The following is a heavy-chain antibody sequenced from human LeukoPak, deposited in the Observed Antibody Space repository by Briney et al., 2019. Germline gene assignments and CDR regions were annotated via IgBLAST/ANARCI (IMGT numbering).Heavy chain of an antibody. J-gene: IGHJ4*02. CDR1: GYAFTSYG. CDR2: ISAYNGNT. CDR3: ARAPNHSSSWYWD. Sequence: TSVNVSCKASGYAFTSYGISWVRHAPGPGLEWMGWISAYNGNTNYAQKLQGRVTMTTDTSTSTAYMELRSLRSDDTAVYYCARAPNHSSSWYWDWGQGTLVTVSS. V-gene: IGHV1-18*01. D-gene: IGHD6-13*01.